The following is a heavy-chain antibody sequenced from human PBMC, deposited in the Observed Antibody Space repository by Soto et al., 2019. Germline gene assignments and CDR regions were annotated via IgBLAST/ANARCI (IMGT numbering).Heavy chain of an antibody. CDR3: AKNPGYYYDSTGYHFDY. Sequence: SLRLSCAASGFIFSNFAMYWVRRAPGKGLEWVSSIRQSGDRSSYADSAKGRFTISRDNSKNTLYLQMNSLRAEDTAVYYCAKNPGYYYDSTGYHFDYWGQGTLVTVSS. CDR2: IRQSGDRS. CDR1: GFIFSNFA. J-gene: IGHJ4*02. V-gene: IGHV3-23*01. D-gene: IGHD3-22*01.